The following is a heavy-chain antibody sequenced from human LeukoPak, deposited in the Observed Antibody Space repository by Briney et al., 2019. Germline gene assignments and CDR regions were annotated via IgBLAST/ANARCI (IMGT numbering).Heavy chain of an antibody. CDR1: GVSINTYY. J-gene: IGHJ4*02. CDR3: ARGVAGYFDY. CDR2: IYYSGST. D-gene: IGHD6-19*01. V-gene: IGHV4-59*08. Sequence: PSETLSLTCTVSGVSINTYYWSWIRQPPGKGLEWIGFIYYSGSTNYNPSLKSRVTISVDTSKNQFSLKLSSVTAADTAVYYCARGVAGYFDYWGQGTLVTVSS.